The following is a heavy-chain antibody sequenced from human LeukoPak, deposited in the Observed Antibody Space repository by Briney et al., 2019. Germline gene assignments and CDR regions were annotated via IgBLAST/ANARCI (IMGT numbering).Heavy chain of an antibody. V-gene: IGHV4-34*01. CDR1: GGSFSGYY. D-gene: IGHD2-21*01. J-gene: IGHJ4*02. CDR2: INHSGST. Sequence: PSETLSLTGAVYGGSFSGYYWSWIRQPPGKGLEWIGEINHSGSTNYNPSLKSRVTISVDTSKNQFSLKLSSVTAADTAVYYCARGALRSAYDYWGQGTLVTVSS. CDR3: ARGALRSAYDY.